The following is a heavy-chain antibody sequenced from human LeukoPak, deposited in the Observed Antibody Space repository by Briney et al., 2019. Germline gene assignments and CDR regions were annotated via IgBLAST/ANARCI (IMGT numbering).Heavy chain of an antibody. CDR2: IYYSGSS. Sequence: SETLSLTCTVSGGSINNGGYYWSWIRQHPGKGLEWIGYIYYSGSSYYNPSLRSRVTISVDTSKNHFSLKLSSVTAADTAVYYCARPPGYYDFWSGPHAFDIWGQGTMVTVSS. V-gene: IGHV4-31*03. D-gene: IGHD3-3*01. CDR3: ARPPGYYDFWSGPHAFDI. J-gene: IGHJ3*02. CDR1: GGSINNGGYY.